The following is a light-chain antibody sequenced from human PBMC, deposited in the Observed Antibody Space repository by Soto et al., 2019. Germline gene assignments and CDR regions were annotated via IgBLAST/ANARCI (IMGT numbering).Light chain of an antibody. V-gene: IGKV3-11*01. J-gene: IGKJ5*01. CDR2: DAS. CDR1: RRVSSY. CDR3: QQRSNWRVT. Sequence: ETVLTQSPATLSLSPGDRATLSCRASRRVSSYLAWYQQKAGQAPRLLIYDASNRAAGTPARFSGSGSGTDFTLTISSLEPEDFAVYYCQQRSNWRVTFGQGTRLENK.